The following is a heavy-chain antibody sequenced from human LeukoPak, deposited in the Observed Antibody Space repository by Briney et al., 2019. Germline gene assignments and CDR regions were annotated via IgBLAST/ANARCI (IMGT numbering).Heavy chain of an antibody. CDR1: GFSLSDAW. J-gene: IGHJ4*02. Sequence: GGSLRLSCAASGFSLSDAWMSWVRQAPGKGLECVGRMKPRGTTEDGAPMNDRFIVSRDDSKNTLYLQMNSLKAEDTGLYYCSQLSRGYWGQGAQVTVSS. V-gene: IGHV3-15*01. CDR2: MKPRGTT. D-gene: IGHD2-15*01. CDR3: SQLSRGY.